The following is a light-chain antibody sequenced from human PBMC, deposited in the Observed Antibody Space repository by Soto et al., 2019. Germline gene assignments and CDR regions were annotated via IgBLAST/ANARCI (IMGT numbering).Light chain of an antibody. V-gene: IGKV1-5*03. J-gene: IGKJ2*01. CDR3: QQYSSYSPYT. CDR2: KAS. Sequence: DIQMTQSPSTLSGSVGDRVTITCRASQTISSWLAWYQQKPGKAPKLLIYKASTLQSGVPSRFAGSGSGTEFSLAISRLQPDDFATYYCQQYSSYSPYTFGQGTKVEI. CDR1: QTISSW.